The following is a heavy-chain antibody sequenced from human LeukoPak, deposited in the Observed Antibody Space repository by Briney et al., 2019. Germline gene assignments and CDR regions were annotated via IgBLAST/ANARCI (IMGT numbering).Heavy chain of an antibody. CDR3: AKEGGGSFYYFDY. J-gene: IGHJ4*02. Sequence: GGSLRLPCAASGFTFSSYAMSWVRQAPGKGLEWVSTVSGSGGSTYYADSVKGRLTISRDNSKNTLYLQMNSLRAEDTAVYYCAKEGGGSFYYFDYWGQGTLVTVSS. CDR2: VSGSGGST. V-gene: IGHV3-23*01. CDR1: GFTFSSYA. D-gene: IGHD1-26*01.